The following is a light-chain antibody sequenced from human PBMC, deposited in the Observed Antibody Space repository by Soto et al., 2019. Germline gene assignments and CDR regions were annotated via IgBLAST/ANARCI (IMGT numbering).Light chain of an antibody. CDR1: SSDLGAYTY. CDR3: SSYTSSGTSV. J-gene: IGLJ1*01. Sequence: QSVLTQPASVSGSPGQSITVSCTGTSSDLGAYTYVSWYQQHPGKAPKLIIHDVSNRPSGVSNRFSGSKSGNSASLTISGLQAEDEADYYCSSYTSSGTSVFGSGTKVTVL. CDR2: DVS. V-gene: IGLV2-14*03.